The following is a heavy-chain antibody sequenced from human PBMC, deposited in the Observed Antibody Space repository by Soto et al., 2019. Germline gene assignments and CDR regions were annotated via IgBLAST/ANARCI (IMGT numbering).Heavy chain of an antibody. J-gene: IGHJ6*02. CDR1: GFSFSSYA. D-gene: IGHD6-19*01. V-gene: IGHV3-23*01. CDR3: AKKGYGSDWDNYFYYAMDV. CDR2: ITGSGDGT. Sequence: QLLESGGGLVQPGGSLRLSCAASGFSFSSYAMSWVRQAPGQGLEWVSAITGSGDGTNYADSVKGRFTISRDNSNNTLSLQMNSLRVEDTAIYYCAKKGYGSDWDNYFYYAMDVWGQGTTVTVSS.